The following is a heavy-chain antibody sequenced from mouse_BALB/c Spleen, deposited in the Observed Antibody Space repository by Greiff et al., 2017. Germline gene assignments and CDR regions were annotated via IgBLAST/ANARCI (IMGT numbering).Heavy chain of an antibody. CDR3: ARNYGNYEDAMDY. V-gene: IGHV3-8*02. CDR2: ISYSGST. CDR1: GDSITSGY. Sequence: EVKLMESGPSLVKPSQTLSLTCSVTGDSITSGYWNWIRKFPGNKLEYMGYISYSGSTYYNPSLKSRISITRDTSKNQYYLQLNSVTTEDTATYYCARNYGNYEDAMDYWGQGTSVTVSS. D-gene: IGHD2-1*01. J-gene: IGHJ4*01.